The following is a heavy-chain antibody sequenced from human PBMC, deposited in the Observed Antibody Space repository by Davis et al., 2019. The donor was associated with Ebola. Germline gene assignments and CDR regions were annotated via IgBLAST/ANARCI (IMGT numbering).Heavy chain of an antibody. V-gene: IGHV1-69*05. CDR1: GGTFSSYA. CDR2: IIPIFGTA. CDR3: ARLAGDYYGSGSPQRPVYYYYGMDV. D-gene: IGHD3-10*01. J-gene: IGHJ6*02. Sequence: AASVKVSCKASGGTFSSYAISWVRQAPGQGLEWMGGIIPIFGTANYAQKLQGRVTMTTDTSTSTAYMELRSLRSDDTAVYYCARLAGDYYGSGSPQRPVYYYYGMDVWGQGTTVTVSS.